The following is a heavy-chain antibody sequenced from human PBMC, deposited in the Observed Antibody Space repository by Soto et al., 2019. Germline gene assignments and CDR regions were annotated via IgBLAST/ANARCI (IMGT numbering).Heavy chain of an antibody. J-gene: IGHJ4*02. CDR1: GYTFTSYA. CDR3: ARGGVLPGARFHC. CDR2: INAGNGNT. Sequence: ASVKVSCKASGYTFTSYAMHWVRQAPGQRLEWMGWINAGNGNTKYSQKFQGRVTITRDTSASTAYMELSSLRSEDTAVYFCARGGVLPGARFHCWGQGAQVTVSS. D-gene: IGHD2-2*01. V-gene: IGHV1-3*01.